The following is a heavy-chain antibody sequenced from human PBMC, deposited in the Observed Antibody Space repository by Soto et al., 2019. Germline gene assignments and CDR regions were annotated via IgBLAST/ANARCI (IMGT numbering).Heavy chain of an antibody. Sequence: QVQLQQWGAGLLKPSETLSLTRAVYGGSFSGYYWSWIRQPPGKGLEWIGEINHSGSTNYIPSLKSRVTISVGASKNQFSLKLRSVTAADTAVYYCARGGGGKYCSSTGCYPVGGYYYYYMDVWGKGTTVTVSS. CDR2: INHSGST. D-gene: IGHD2-2*01. CDR3: ARGGGGKYCSSTGCYPVGGYYYYYMDV. CDR1: GGSFSGYY. J-gene: IGHJ6*03. V-gene: IGHV4-34*01.